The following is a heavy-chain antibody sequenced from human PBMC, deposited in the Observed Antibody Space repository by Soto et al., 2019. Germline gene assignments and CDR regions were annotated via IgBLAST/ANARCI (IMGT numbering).Heavy chain of an antibody. J-gene: IGHJ4*02. Sequence: SGPTLVNPTQTLTLTCTFSGFSLSTSGGGVGWTRQPPGKALEWLALIYWDDDKRYSPSLKSRLTITKDTSKNQVVLTMTNMDPVDTATYYCARSYDFWSGYYTQKFDYWGQGTLVTVSS. D-gene: IGHD3-3*01. CDR3: ARSYDFWSGYYTQKFDY. CDR2: IYWDDDK. CDR1: GFSLSTSGGG. V-gene: IGHV2-5*02.